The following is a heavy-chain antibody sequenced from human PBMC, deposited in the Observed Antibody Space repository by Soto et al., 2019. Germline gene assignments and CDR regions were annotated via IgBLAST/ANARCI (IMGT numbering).Heavy chain of an antibody. CDR2: ISGDGVTT. CDR1: GFPFSSYW. CDR3: AREYYGLLTGYYTHY. V-gene: IGHV3-74*01. D-gene: IGHD3-9*01. J-gene: IGHJ4*02. Sequence: EVQLVESGGDLVQRGGSLRHSCAASGFPFSSYWMHWVRHTPGKGLDWVARISGDGVTTYYADSVTGRFTVSRDNAKNSLSLQISGLRAEDTAVYYCAREYYGLLTGYYTHYWGQGTTVSVSS.